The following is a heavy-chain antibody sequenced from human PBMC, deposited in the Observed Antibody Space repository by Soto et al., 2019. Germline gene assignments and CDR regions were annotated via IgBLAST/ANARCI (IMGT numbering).Heavy chain of an antibody. CDR3: VKDGLTSIFVQVCGGVVI. CDR2: ISWNSGIL. Sequence: EVQLVESGGDLVQPGRSLRLSCAASGFTFDDYPMPWVRQAPGKGLEWVSGISWNSGILGYADSVRGRFSISRDNAKKSLYLQMNGHRPEDTALYFCVKDGLTSIFVQVCGGVVIGGRSTMVTVSS. V-gene: IGHV3-9*01. J-gene: IGHJ3*02. CDR1: GFTFDDYP. D-gene: IGHD3-3*01.